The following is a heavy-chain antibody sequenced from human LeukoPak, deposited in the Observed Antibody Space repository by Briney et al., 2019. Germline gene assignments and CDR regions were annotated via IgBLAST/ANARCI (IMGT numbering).Heavy chain of an antibody. V-gene: IGHV3-30*02. CDR2: IRYDGSNK. D-gene: IGHD3-22*01. CDR1: GFTFSGYG. CDR3: AKDHDDSSGYYEYFQH. J-gene: IGHJ1*01. Sequence: GGSLRLSCAASGFTFSGYGMHWVRQAPGKGLESVAFIRYDGSNKYYADSVKGRFTISRDNSKNTLYLQMNSLRAEDTAVYYCAKDHDDSSGYYEYFQHWGQGTLVTVSS.